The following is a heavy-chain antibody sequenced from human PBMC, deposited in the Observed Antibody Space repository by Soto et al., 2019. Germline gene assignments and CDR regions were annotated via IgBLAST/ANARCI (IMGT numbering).Heavy chain of an antibody. CDR1: GCTFSNYP. CDR2: IIPIFGTT. Sequence: VQLVQSWAEVKKPGSSVKVSCKASGCTFSNYPFIWVRQAPGQGLDWMGGIIPIFGTTDYGQMFQGRVTITADESTNTAYMELSSLRSDDTAVYYCARGLYCGGGCYSHFDYWGQGTLVTVSS. V-gene: IGHV1-69*01. CDR3: ARGLYCGGGCYSHFDY. D-gene: IGHD2-21*02. J-gene: IGHJ4*02.